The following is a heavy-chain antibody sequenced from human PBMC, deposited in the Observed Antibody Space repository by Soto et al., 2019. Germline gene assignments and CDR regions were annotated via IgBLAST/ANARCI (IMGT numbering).Heavy chain of an antibody. J-gene: IGHJ3*02. CDR2: INTSNDNK. D-gene: IGHD6-13*01. V-gene: IGHV1-18*01. CDR1: GYTFTNYG. Sequence: ASVKVSCKASGYTFTNYGISWVRQAPGEGLEWVGWINTSNDNKLYAQKLQGRLTLTTDTSTSTAYMELRSLRSDDTAVYYCARDSSSWPHGAFDIWGQGTMVTVSS. CDR3: ARDSSSWPHGAFDI.